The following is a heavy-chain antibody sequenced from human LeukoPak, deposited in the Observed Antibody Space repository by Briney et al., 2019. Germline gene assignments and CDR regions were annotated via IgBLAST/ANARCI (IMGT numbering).Heavy chain of an antibody. J-gene: IGHJ4*02. CDR2: IYYSGST. Sequence: PSETLSLTCTVSGGSINRYYWTWIRQPPGKGLEWIGSIYYSGSTYYNPSLKSRVTISVDTSKNQFSLKLNSVTATDTAVYYCARHYGPWGQGTLVTVSS. CDR1: GGSINRYY. CDR3: ARHYGP. D-gene: IGHD3-10*01. V-gene: IGHV4-39*01.